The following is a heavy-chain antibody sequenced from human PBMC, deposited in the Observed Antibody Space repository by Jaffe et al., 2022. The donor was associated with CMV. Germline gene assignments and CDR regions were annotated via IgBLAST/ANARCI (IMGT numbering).Heavy chain of an antibody. J-gene: IGHJ5*02. CDR3: AKIRGEPVRSTLSITMVRGVFVSGGWFDP. CDR2: ISGSGGST. V-gene: IGHV3-23*01. Sequence: EVQLLESGGGLVQPGGSLRLSCAASGFTFSSYAMSWVRQAPGKGLEWVSAISGSGGSTYYADSVKGRFTISRDNSKNTLYLQMNSLRAEDTAVYYCAKIRGEPVRSTLSITMVRGVFVSGGWFDPWGQGTLVTVSS. D-gene: IGHD3-10*01. CDR1: GFTFSSYA.